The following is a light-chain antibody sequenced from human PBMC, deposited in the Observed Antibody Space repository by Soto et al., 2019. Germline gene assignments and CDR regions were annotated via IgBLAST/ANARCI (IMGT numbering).Light chain of an antibody. CDR2: DTS. Sequence: EIVLTQSPATLSLFPGERATLSCRASQSVGGSLAWYQQKPGQAPRLLLYDTSSRATGIPARFSGSGSGTDFTLTISSLEPEDFAVYYCQQRSNWITFGKGTRLEIE. CDR1: QSVGGS. V-gene: IGKV3-11*01. CDR3: QQRSNWIT. J-gene: IGKJ5*01.